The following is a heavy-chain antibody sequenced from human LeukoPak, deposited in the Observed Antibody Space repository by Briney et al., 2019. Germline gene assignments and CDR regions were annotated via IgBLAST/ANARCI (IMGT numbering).Heavy chain of an antibody. CDR2: IYSGGST. D-gene: IGHD3-10*01. Sequence: GGSLRLSCAASGFTVSSNYMSWVRQAPGKELEWVSVIYSGGSTYYADSVKGRFTISRHNSKNTLYLQMNSLRAEDTAVYYCARLSYYGSGSYFDYWGQGTLVTVSS. J-gene: IGHJ4*02. CDR3: ARLSYYGSGSYFDY. CDR1: GFTVSSNY. V-gene: IGHV3-53*04.